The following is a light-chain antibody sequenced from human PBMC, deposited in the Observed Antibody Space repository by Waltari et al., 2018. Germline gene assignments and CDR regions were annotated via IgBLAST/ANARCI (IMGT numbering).Light chain of an antibody. V-gene: IGLV1-44*01. Sequence: QSVLTQPPSASGTPGQRVTISCSGSSSNIGSNSVNWYQHLPGTAPKLLIYSDKQRPSGGPDRLSGSKSGASASLAISGLQSEDEADYYCAAWDVSLNGLVFGGGTKLTVL. CDR1: SSNIGSNS. CDR3: AAWDVSLNGLV. CDR2: SDK. J-gene: IGLJ2*01.